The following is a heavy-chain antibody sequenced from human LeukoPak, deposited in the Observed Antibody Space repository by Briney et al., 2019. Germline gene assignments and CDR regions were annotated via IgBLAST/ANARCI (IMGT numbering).Heavy chain of an antibody. Sequence: GASVKVSCKASGYTFTGYYMHWVRQAPGQGLEWMGWINPNSGGTNYAQKFQGRVTMTRDTSISTAYMELSRLRSDDTAVYYCANHPTRNYYYGMDVWGQGTTVTVSS. CDR2: INPNSGGT. D-gene: IGHD1-14*01. CDR3: ANHPTRNYYYGMDV. CDR1: GYTFTGYY. J-gene: IGHJ6*02. V-gene: IGHV1-2*02.